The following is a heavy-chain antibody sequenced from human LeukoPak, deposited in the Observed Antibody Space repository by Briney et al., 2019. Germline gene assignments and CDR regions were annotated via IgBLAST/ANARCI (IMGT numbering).Heavy chain of an antibody. D-gene: IGHD1-1*01. J-gene: IGHJ6*03. CDR3: ARVDNDYYYYMDV. CDR2: INTNTGNP. Sequence: GASVKVSCKASGYTFSKYPMNWVRQAPGQGLEWMGWINTNTGNPTYAQGFTGRFVFSLDTSVSTAYLQISSLKADDTAVYYCARVDNDYYYYMDVWAKGPRSPSP. V-gene: IGHV7-4-1*02. CDR1: GYTFSKYP.